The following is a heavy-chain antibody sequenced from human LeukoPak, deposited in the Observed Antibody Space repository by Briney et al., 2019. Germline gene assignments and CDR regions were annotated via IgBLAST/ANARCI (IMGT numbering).Heavy chain of an antibody. D-gene: IGHD3-9*01. CDR3: ARESDHDILTEDSAFDY. CDR1: GYTFTSYY. CDR2: INPSGGST. Sequence: ASVKVSCKASGYTFTSYYMHWVRQAPVQGLEWMGIINPSGGSTSYAQKFQGRVTMTRDTSTSTVYMELSSLRSEDTAVYYCARESDHDILTEDSAFDYWGQGTLVTVSS. J-gene: IGHJ4*02. V-gene: IGHV1-46*01.